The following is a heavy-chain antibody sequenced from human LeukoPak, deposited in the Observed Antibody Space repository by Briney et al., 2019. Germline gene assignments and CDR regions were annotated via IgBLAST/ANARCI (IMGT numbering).Heavy chain of an antibody. Sequence: GSLRLSCAASGFTFSSYSMNWVRQAPGKGLEWVSSISSSSSYIYYADSVKGRFTISRDNAKNSLYLQMNSLRAEDTAVYYCARAPPTPGLYSGSYYRWYYFDYWGQGTLVTVSS. CDR2: ISSSSSYI. CDR3: ARAPPTPGLYSGSYYRWYYFDY. D-gene: IGHD1-26*01. J-gene: IGHJ4*02. V-gene: IGHV3-21*01. CDR1: GFTFSSYS.